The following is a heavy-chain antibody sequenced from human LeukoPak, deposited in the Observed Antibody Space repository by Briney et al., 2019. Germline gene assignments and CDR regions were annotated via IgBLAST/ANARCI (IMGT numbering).Heavy chain of an antibody. CDR3: ARFVARNWFDP. Sequence: PSETLSLTCAVYGGSFSGYYWSWIRQPPGKGLEWIGEINHSGSTNYNPSLKSRVTISVDTPKNQFSLKLSSVTAADTAVYYCARFVARNWFDPWGQGTLVTVSS. J-gene: IGHJ5*02. D-gene: IGHD2-21*01. CDR2: INHSGST. V-gene: IGHV4-34*01. CDR1: GGSFSGYY.